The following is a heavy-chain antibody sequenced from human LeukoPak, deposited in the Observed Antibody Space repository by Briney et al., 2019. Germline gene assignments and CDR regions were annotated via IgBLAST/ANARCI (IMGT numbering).Heavy chain of an antibody. Sequence: SETLSLTCAVYGGSFSGYYWSWIRQPPGKGLEWIGEINHSGSTNYNPSLKSRVTISVNTSKNQFSLKLSSVTAADTAVYYCARGPKPRALRYFDWLSDQYYFDYWGQGTLVTVSS. V-gene: IGHV4-34*01. J-gene: IGHJ4*02. CDR2: INHSGST. CDR1: GGSFSGYY. D-gene: IGHD3-9*01. CDR3: ARGPKPRALRYFDWLSDQYYFDY.